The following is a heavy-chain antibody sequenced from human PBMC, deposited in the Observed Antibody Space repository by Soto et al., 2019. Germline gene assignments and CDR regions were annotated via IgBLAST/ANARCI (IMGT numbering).Heavy chain of an antibody. CDR3: ARELYSSGWGEFDY. CDR2: IYTSGST. CDR1: GGSISSYH. Sequence: PSETLSLTCTVSGGSISSYHWSWIRQPAGKGLEWIGRIYTSGSTNYNPSLKSRVTMSVDTSKNQFSLKLSSVTAADTAVYYCARELYSSGWGEFDYWGQGTLVTVSS. D-gene: IGHD6-19*01. V-gene: IGHV4-4*07. J-gene: IGHJ4*02.